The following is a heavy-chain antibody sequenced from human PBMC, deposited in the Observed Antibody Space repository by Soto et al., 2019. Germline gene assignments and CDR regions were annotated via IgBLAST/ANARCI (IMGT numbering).Heavy chain of an antibody. V-gene: IGHV3-30*18. J-gene: IGHJ3*02. CDR1: GFTLSSSV. D-gene: IGHD6-19*01. Sequence: GGSLRLSCEASGFTLSSSVMHWVRQAPGKRLEWLSVISVDGRNDLHAGAVKGRFTISRDISKNMVYLQMNDLRPDDTAMYFCAKEGHTSGRCGCFNIWGQGTMVTVS. CDR3: AKEGHTSGRCGCFNI. CDR2: ISVDGRND.